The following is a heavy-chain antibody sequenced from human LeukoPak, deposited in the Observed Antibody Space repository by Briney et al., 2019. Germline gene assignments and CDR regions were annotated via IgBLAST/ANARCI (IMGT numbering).Heavy chain of an antibody. CDR1: GFTVRSNY. Sequence: GGSLRLSCAASGFTVRSNYLSWVRQAPGKGLEWVSVFYSGGTTYYADSVKGRFTISRDNSKNTLYLQMNSLRPEATAVYYCARGGSGWSLGYGGQGTLVTVSS. CDR3: ARGGSGWSLGY. CDR2: FYSGGTT. J-gene: IGHJ4*02. V-gene: IGHV3-53*01. D-gene: IGHD6-19*01.